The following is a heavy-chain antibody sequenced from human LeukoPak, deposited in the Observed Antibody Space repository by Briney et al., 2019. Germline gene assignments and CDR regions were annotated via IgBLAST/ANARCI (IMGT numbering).Heavy chain of an antibody. Sequence: SETLSLTCTVSGGSITSHYWNWIRQSPGKGLEWIGHVYYSGSTIYNPSLKSRVTISLDTSKNQFSLNLTSVTAADTALYFCARHDPIVGTPDAFDIWGQGTMVTVSS. CDR1: GGSITSHY. CDR3: ARHDPIVGTPDAFDI. CDR2: VYYSGST. J-gene: IGHJ3*02. D-gene: IGHD1-26*01. V-gene: IGHV4-59*08.